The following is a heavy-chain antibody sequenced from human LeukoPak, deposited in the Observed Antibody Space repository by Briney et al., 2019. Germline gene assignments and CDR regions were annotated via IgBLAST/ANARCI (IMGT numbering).Heavy chain of an antibody. J-gene: IGHJ4*02. CDR2: LSGSGGSA. CDR1: GFTFSNYA. D-gene: IGHD3-22*01. V-gene: IGHV3-23*01. CDR3: AKGRYESSGFNWAA. Sequence: GGSLRLSCAASGFTFSNYAMTWVRQAPGKGLEWVSALSGSGGSAYYADSVKGRFTISRDNSKNTLYLQMNSLRAEDTDVYYCAKGRYESSGFNWAAWGQGTLVTVSS.